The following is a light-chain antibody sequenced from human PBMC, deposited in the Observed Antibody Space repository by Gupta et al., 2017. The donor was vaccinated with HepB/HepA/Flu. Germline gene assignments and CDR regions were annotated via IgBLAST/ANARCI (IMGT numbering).Light chain of an antibody. V-gene: IGLV3-19*01. Sequence: SPELTQDPAVSVASGQTVRIPCQGDFVRKYFACWYQHKPRLAPILVIDGKNSRPSGIPDLFSCSNSGNIASFTITAAQAKDEADDYCNPRDSSGNHLVFGGGTKLTVL. CDR1: FVRKYF. CDR2: GKN. J-gene: IGLJ2*01. CDR3: NPRDSSGNHLV.